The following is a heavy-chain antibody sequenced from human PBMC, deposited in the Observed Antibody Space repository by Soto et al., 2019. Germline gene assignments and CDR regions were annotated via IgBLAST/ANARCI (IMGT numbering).Heavy chain of an antibody. CDR3: AREKYYYDSSGYYYYYYGMDV. CDR2: IYHTGNT. D-gene: IGHD3-22*01. V-gene: IGHV4-34*01. J-gene: IGHJ6*02. Sequence: SETLSLTCAVYGGSVSGYHWSWIRQPPGKGLEWIGEIYHTGNTKYNPSLKSRVVISLDTSKNQFSLKLSSVTAADTAVYYCAREKYYYDSSGYYYYYYGMDVWGQPTTVTVSS. CDR1: GGSVSGYH.